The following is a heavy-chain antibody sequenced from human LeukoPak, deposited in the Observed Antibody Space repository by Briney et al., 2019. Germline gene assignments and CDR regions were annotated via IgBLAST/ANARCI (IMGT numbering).Heavy chain of an antibody. D-gene: IGHD3-22*01. Sequence: GGSLRLSCLVSGFTFSSYAMHWVRQAPGKGLEYVSAISSNGGSTNYADSVKGRFTISRDNSKNTLYLQMSSLRAEDTAIYYCVKGEGYYYDSSGYFVYWGQGTLVTVSS. J-gene: IGHJ4*02. CDR1: GFTFSSYA. CDR2: ISSNGGST. CDR3: VKGEGYYYDSSGYFVY. V-gene: IGHV3-64D*06.